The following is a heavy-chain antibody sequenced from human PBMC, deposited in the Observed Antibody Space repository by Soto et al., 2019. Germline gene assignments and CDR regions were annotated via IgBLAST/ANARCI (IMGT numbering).Heavy chain of an antibody. CDR3: AKSRPDIVAVVAATRPNGMDV. CDR2: SSGGGGST. V-gene: IGHV3-23*01. J-gene: IGHJ6*02. Sequence: GGSLRLSCAASGFTFSSYAMSWVRQAPGKGLEWVSASSGGGGSTYYADSVKGRFTVTRDNTKNTLYLQMNSLRAEDTAVYYCAKSRPDIVAVVAATRPNGMDVWGQGTTVTVSS. D-gene: IGHD2-15*01. CDR1: GFTFSSYA.